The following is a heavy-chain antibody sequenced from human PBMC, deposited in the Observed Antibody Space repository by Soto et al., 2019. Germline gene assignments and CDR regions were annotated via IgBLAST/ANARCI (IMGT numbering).Heavy chain of an antibody. V-gene: IGHV4-59*08. J-gene: IGHJ3*02. Sequence: SETLSLTCTVSGGSISSYYWSWIRQPPGKGLEWIGYIYCSGSTNYNPSLKSRVTISVDTSKNQFSLKLSSVTAADTAVYYCARQRTPYGSGSYDAFDIWGQETMVTLSS. CDR1: GGSISSYY. D-gene: IGHD3-10*01. CDR3: ARQRTPYGSGSYDAFDI. CDR2: IYCSGST.